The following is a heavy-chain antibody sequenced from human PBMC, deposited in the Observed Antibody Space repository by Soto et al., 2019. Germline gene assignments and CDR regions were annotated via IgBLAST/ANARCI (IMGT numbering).Heavy chain of an antibody. J-gene: IGHJ5*02. CDR3: ATPWVNKDIVVVPAKTGWFDP. D-gene: IGHD2-2*01. Sequence: ASVKVSCKVSGYTLTELSMHWVRQAPGKGLEWMGGFDPEDGETIYAQRFQGRVTMTEDTSTDTAYMELSSLRSEDTAVYYCATPWVNKDIVVVPAKTGWFDPWGQGTLVTVSS. V-gene: IGHV1-24*01. CDR1: GYTLTELS. CDR2: FDPEDGET.